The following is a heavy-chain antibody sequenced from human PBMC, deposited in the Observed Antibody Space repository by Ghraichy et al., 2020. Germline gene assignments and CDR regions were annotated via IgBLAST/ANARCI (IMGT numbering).Heavy chain of an antibody. V-gene: IGHV5-51*01. Sequence: GESLNISCKGSGYSFTSYWIGWVRQMPGKGLEWMGIIYPGDSDTRYSPSFQGQVTISADKSISTAYLQWSSLKASDTAMYYCARLMRYRSSWYGGDNWFDPWGQGPLVTVSS. D-gene: IGHD6-13*01. CDR1: GYSFTSYW. CDR2: IYPGDSDT. J-gene: IGHJ5*02. CDR3: ARLMRYRSSWYGGDNWFDP.